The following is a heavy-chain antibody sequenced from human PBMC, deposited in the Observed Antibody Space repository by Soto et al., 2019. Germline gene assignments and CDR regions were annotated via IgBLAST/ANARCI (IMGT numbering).Heavy chain of an antibody. D-gene: IGHD3-16*01. CDR1: TGAINSYY. V-gene: IGHV4-4*07. Sequence: PSETLSLTCTVSTGAINSYYWIWIRHPAWKGLEWIVRIYTTGSTTYNPSLKSRVTMSVDTSKKQVSLNLTSVTAADTAVYYCARLRGGYYYYGMDVWGQGTTVTV. CDR2: IYTTGST. J-gene: IGHJ6*02. CDR3: ARLRGGYYYYGMDV.